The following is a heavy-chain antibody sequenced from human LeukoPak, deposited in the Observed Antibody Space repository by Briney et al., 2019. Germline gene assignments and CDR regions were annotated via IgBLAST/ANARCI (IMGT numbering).Heavy chain of an antibody. CDR1: GGSISSSSYY. CDR2: IYYSGST. Sequence: SETLSLTCTVSGGSISSSSYYWGWIRQPPGKGLEWIGSIYYSGSTYYNPSLKSRVTISVDTSKNQFSLKLSSVTAADTAVYYCARSILRYYYNASGYYPYYFDYWGQGMLVTVSS. J-gene: IGHJ4*02. CDR3: ARSILRYYYNASGYYPYYFDY. V-gene: IGHV4-39*01. D-gene: IGHD3-22*01.